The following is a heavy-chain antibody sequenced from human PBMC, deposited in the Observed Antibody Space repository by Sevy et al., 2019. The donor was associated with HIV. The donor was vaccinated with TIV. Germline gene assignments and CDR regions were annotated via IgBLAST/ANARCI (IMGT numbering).Heavy chain of an antibody. V-gene: IGHV3-7*01. CDR3: VKAIAKDWCF. Sequence: GGSLRLSCVASGFSLNNYWMNWVRQAPGKGLGWVANINQDGSVKYYVDSVRGRFTISRDKARNLVFLQMSSLRVDGSALYYCVKAIAKDWCFWGQGTLVTVSS. CDR2: INQDGSVK. J-gene: IGHJ4*02. CDR1: GFSLNNYW. D-gene: IGHD6-13*01.